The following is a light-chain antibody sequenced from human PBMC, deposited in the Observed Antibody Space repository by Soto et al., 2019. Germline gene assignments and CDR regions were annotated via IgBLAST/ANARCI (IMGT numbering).Light chain of an antibody. CDR3: QRYYSLPPT. V-gene: IGKV1-33*01. CDR2: DAS. CDR1: HDIKKF. J-gene: IGKJ5*01. Sequence: DIQMTQSPSSLSASVGDRVTITCQASHDIKKFLNWFQEKPGKAPELLIYDASNLQTGVPPRFSGSGSGTHFTFTISSLQPEDIATYYCQRYYSLPPTFGQGTRLDIK.